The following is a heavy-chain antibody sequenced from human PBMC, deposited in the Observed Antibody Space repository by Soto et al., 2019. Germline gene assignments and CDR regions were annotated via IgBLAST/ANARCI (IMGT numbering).Heavy chain of an antibody. J-gene: IGHJ6*02. CDR1: GGTVSSYA. CDR3: ARGAERQPYYYDSRDYYYYGMDV. V-gene: IGHV1-69*13. D-gene: IGHD3-22*01. Sequence: SVKVSCKASGGTVSSYAISWVRQAPGQGXEWMGGIIPIFGTANYAQKFQGRVTITADESTSTAYMELSSLRSKDTAVYYCARGAERQPYYYDSRDYYYYGMDVWGQGTTVTVSS. CDR2: IIPIFGTA.